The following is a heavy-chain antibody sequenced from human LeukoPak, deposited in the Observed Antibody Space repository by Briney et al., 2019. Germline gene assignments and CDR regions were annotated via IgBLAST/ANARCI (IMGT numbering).Heavy chain of an antibody. Sequence: GGSLRLSCVASGFTFRDSWMHWIRQAPGKGLEWVSSISSSSSYIYYADSVKGRFTISRDNAKNSLYLQMNSLRAEDTAVYYCARQSGYSYGHAFDYWGRGTLVTVSS. CDR3: ARQSGYSYGHAFDY. D-gene: IGHD5-18*01. CDR2: ISSSSSYI. CDR1: GFTFRDSW. J-gene: IGHJ4*02. V-gene: IGHV3-21*01.